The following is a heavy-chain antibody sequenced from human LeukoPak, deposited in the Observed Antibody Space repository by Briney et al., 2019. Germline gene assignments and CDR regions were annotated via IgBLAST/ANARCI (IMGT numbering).Heavy chain of an antibody. Sequence: GGSLRLSCAASGFTFGDYNMNWVRQAPGKGLEWVSYITDSGNTIHYADSVKGRFTISRDNAKNSPFLQMNTLRAEDTAVYYCARSIGVAGGGVDVWGQGTTVTVSS. CDR2: ITDSGNTI. V-gene: IGHV3-11*01. J-gene: IGHJ6*02. D-gene: IGHD6-19*01. CDR3: ARSIGVAGGGVDV. CDR1: GFTFGDYN.